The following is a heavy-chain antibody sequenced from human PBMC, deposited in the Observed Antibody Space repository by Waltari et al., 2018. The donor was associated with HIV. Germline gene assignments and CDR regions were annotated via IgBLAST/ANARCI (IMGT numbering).Heavy chain of an antibody. Sequence: QVQLQESGPGLVKPSETLSLTCTVSGGSISSYYWSWIRQPPGTGLEWIGYIYYSGSTNYNPSLKSRVTISVDTSKNQFSLKLSSVTAADTAVYYCARAPEPHYDYVWGSYRNPAADAFDIWGQGTMVTVSS. CDR3: ARAPEPHYDYVWGSYRNPAADAFDI. D-gene: IGHD3-16*02. V-gene: IGHV4-59*01. CDR2: IYYSGST. CDR1: GGSISSYY. J-gene: IGHJ3*02.